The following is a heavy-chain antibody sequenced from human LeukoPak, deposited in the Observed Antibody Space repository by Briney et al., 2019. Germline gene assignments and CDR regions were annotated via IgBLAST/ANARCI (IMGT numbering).Heavy chain of an antibody. CDR2: IYHSGST. J-gene: IGHJ6*04. Sequence: PSETLSLTCAVSGYSISSGYYWGWIRQPPGKGLEWIGSIYHSGSTYYNPSLKSRATISVDTSKNQFSLKLSSVTAADTAVYYCARADRVATTNYYYYYGMDVWGKGTTVTVSS. CDR3: ARADRVATTNYYYYYGMDV. CDR1: GYSISSGYY. V-gene: IGHV4-38-2*01. D-gene: IGHD5-12*01.